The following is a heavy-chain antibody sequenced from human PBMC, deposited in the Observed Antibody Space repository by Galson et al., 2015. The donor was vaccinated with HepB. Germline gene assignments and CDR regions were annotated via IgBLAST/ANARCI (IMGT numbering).Heavy chain of an antibody. D-gene: IGHD6-6*01. CDR1: GFTFSSYS. CDR2: ISSSISTI. CDR3: ARDRYIAARRVPGWFDP. J-gene: IGHJ5*02. Sequence: SLRLSCAASGFTFSSYSMNWVRQAPGKGLEWVSYISSSISTIYYADSVKGRFTISRDNAKNSLYLQMNSLRDEDTAVYYCARDRYIAARRVPGWFDPWGQGTLVTVSS. V-gene: IGHV3-48*02.